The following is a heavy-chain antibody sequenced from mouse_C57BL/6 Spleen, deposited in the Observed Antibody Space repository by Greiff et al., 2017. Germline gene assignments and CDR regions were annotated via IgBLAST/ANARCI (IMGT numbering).Heavy chain of an antibody. CDR1: GFTFSSYA. Sequence: EVKVVESGGGLVKPGGSLKLSCAASGFTFSSYAMSWVRQTPEKRLEWVATISDGGSYTYYPDNVKGRFTISRDNAKNNLYLQMSHRKSEDTAMYYCARDYYGSFYYFDYWGQGTTLTVSS. V-gene: IGHV5-4*01. CDR3: ARDYYGSFYYFDY. D-gene: IGHD1-1*01. J-gene: IGHJ2*01. CDR2: ISDGGSYT.